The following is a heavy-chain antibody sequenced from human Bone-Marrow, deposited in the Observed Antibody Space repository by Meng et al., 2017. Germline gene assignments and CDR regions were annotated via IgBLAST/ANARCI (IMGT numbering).Heavy chain of an antibody. CDR1: GYTFTSYG. Sequence: QGRVGQFGDEVKKPGASVKVSSKASGYTFTSYGISWVRQAPGQGLEWMGWISAYNGNTNYAQKLQGRVTMTTDTSTSTAYMELRSLRSDDTAVYYCARDGRNSGSNTAIDYWGQGTLVTVSS. J-gene: IGHJ4*02. CDR3: ARDGRNSGSNTAIDY. CDR2: ISAYNGNT. V-gene: IGHV1-18*01. D-gene: IGHD1-26*01.